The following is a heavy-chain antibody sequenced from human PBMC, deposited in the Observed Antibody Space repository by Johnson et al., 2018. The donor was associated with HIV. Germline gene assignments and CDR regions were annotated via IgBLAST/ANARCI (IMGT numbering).Heavy chain of an antibody. Sequence: QVQLVESGGGLVQPGGSLRLSCAASGFTFSDYYMSWIRQAPGKGLEWVSYISSSGSTVYYADSVKGRFTISRDNAKNSLYLQVNSLRAEDTAVYYCARDMEYYAVWSGYLPVAFDIWGQGTMVTVSS. D-gene: IGHD3-3*01. J-gene: IGHJ3*02. CDR1: GFTFSDYY. V-gene: IGHV3-11*01. CDR3: ARDMEYYAVWSGYLPVAFDI. CDR2: ISSSGSTV.